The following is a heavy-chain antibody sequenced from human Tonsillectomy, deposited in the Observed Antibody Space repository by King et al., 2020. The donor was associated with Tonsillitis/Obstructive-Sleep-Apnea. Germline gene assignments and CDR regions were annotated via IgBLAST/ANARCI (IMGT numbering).Heavy chain of an antibody. CDR3: TRGGHNSGYNY. Sequence: VQLVESGGGVVQPGRSLRLSCAASGFTFSTYGMHWVRQAPGKGLEWVAVILYDGSQKYYGDSLKGRFTISRDNSKNTLYLQMNSLRAEDTAVYYCTRGGHNSGYNYWGQGTLVTVSS. CDR2: ILYDGSQK. CDR1: GFTFSTYG. J-gene: IGHJ4*02. V-gene: IGHV3-33*01. D-gene: IGHD3-22*01.